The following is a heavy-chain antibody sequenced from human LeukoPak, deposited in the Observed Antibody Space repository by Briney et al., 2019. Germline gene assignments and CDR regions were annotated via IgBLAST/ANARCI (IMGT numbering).Heavy chain of an antibody. V-gene: IGHV4-61*02. J-gene: IGHJ4*02. D-gene: IGHD3-10*01. CDR2: IYTSGST. CDR1: GGSISSGSYY. CDR3: ARELSYGSAI. Sequence: SETLSLTCTVSGGSISSGSYYWSWIRQPAGKGLEWIGRIYTSGSTNYNPSLKSRVTISVDTSKNQFSLKLSSVTAAHTAVYYCARELSYGSAIWGQGTLVTVSS.